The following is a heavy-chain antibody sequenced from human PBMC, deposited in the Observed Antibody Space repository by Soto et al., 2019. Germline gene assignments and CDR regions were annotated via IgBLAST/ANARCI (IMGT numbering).Heavy chain of an antibody. Sequence: EVQLLESGGGLVQPGGSLRLSCEASGFTFSSYVMTWVRLVPGKGPEWVSAISASGDRTYYADSVKGRLSMSRDNSKNTLYLQMSSLRAEDTAVYYCAKCHDTDGYYFPGMDVWGQGTTVTVSS. CDR3: AKCHDTDGYYFPGMDV. V-gene: IGHV3-23*01. D-gene: IGHD5-18*01. J-gene: IGHJ6*02. CDR2: ISASGDRT. CDR1: GFTFSSYV.